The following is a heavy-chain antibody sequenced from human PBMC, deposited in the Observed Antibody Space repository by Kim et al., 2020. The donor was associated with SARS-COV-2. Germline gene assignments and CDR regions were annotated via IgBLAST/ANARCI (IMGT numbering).Heavy chain of an antibody. V-gene: IGHV3-23*01. J-gene: IGHJ6*02. CDR3: AKSEHYYYYGMDV. Sequence: SADSVKGRFTISRDNSKNTLYLQMNSLRAEDTAVYYCAKSEHYYYYGMDVWGQGTTVTVSS.